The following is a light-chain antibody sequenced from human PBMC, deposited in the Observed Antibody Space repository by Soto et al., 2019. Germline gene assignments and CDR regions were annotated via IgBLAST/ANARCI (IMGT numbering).Light chain of an antibody. V-gene: IGLV2-8*01. CDR3: SSYAGSNNYV. J-gene: IGLJ1*01. CDR1: SSDVGGSNH. CDR2: EVS. Sequence: QSALTQPPSASGSPGQSVTISCTGTSSDVGGSNHVSWYQQHPGKAPQLMIYEVSKRPSGVPDRFSGSKSGNTASLTVSGLQAEDEADYYCSSYAGSNNYVFGTGTKLTVL.